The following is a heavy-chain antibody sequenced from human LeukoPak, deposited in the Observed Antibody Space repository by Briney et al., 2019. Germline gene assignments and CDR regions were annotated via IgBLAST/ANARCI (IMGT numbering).Heavy chain of an antibody. D-gene: IGHD6-13*01. Sequence: SETLSLTCAVYGGSFSGYYWSWIRQPPGKGLEWIGEINHSGSTNYNPSLKSRVTISVDTSKNQFSLKLSSVTAADTAVYYCARGFSSWYLSEAFGIWGQGTMVTVSS. CDR2: INHSGST. CDR3: ARGFSSWYLSEAFGI. V-gene: IGHV4-34*01. CDR1: GGSFSGYY. J-gene: IGHJ3*02.